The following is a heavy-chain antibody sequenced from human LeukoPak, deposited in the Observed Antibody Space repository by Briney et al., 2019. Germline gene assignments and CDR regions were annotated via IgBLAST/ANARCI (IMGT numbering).Heavy chain of an antibody. CDR1: GGFFSGYY. CDR3: ARHFYPRLIAAAGPRVRWFDP. CDR2: IKHSGSP. V-gene: IGHV4-34*01. J-gene: IGHJ5*02. D-gene: IGHD6-13*01. Sequence: PSEPLSLTCAVYGGFFSGYYWRWIRHPPGKGLEWIGEIKHSGSPNYNPSLKSRVTISVDTSKNQFSLKLSSVTAADTAVYYCARHFYPRLIAAAGPRVRWFDPWGQGTLVTVSS.